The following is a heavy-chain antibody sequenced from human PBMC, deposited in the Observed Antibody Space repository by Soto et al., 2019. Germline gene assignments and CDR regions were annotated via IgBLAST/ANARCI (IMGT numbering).Heavy chain of an antibody. J-gene: IGHJ4*02. D-gene: IGHD6-19*01. Sequence: GALRLSCAASGFTDITYRIHWVRQAPGKWLEWVAVIAYDGTNKYYADSVKGRFIISRDNSKNTMYLQMNSLRVEDTAVYYCARENSGSGWYGTGDYWGQGTLVTVSS. V-gene: IGHV3-30-3*01. CDR3: ARENSGSGWYGTGDY. CDR2: IAYDGTNK. CDR1: GFTDITYR.